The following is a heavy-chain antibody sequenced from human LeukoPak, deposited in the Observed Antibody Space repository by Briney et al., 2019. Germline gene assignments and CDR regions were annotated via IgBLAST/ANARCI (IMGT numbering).Heavy chain of an antibody. CDR1: GFTFSSYW. J-gene: IGHJ4*02. V-gene: IGHV3-74*01. CDR2: INSDGSST. D-gene: IGHD2-15*01. Sequence: TGGSLRLSCAASGFTFSSYWMHWVRQAPGKGLVWVSRINSDGSSTGYADSVKGRFTISRDNAKNTLYLQMNSLRAEDTAVYYCARGGYCSGGSCYDIFDYWGQGTLVTVSS. CDR3: ARGGYCSGGSCYDIFDY.